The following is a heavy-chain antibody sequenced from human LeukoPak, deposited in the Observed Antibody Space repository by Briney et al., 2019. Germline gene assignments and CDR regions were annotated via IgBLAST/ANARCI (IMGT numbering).Heavy chain of an antibody. CDR1: GFTFSSYA. D-gene: IGHD2-2*01. CDR2: ISGSGGST. CDR3: ATDIVVVPALFDY. J-gene: IGHJ4*02. Sequence: GGSLRLSCAASGFTFSSYAMSWVRQAPGKVLEWVSAISGSGGSTYYADSVKGRFTISRDNSKNTLYLQMNSLRAEDTAVYYCATDIVVVPALFDYWGQGTLVTVSS. V-gene: IGHV3-23*01.